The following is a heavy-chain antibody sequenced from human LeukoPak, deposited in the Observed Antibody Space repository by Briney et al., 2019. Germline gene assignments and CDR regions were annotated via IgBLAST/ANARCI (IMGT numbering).Heavy chain of an antibody. D-gene: IGHD3-10*01. CDR2: ISGSGGST. CDR1: GFTFSSYA. CDR3: AKDPYSGSPHGFDY. V-gene: IGHV3-23*01. J-gene: IGHJ4*02. Sequence: PGGSLRLPSAASGFTFSSYAMRWVRQAPGKGLEWVSAISGSGGSTYYADSVKGRFTISRDNSKNTLYLQMNSLRDKDTAVYYCAKDPYSGSPHGFDYWGQGTLVTVSS.